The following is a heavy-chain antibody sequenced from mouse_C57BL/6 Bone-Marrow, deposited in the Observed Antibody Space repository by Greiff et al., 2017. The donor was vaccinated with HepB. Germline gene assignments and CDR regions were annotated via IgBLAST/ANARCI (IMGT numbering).Heavy chain of an antibody. CDR1: GFTFSDYY. V-gene: IGHV5-16*01. CDR3: ARDGGDVSYWYFDV. J-gene: IGHJ1*03. CDR2: INYDGSST. D-gene: IGHD3-3*01. Sequence: EVMLVESEGGLVQPGSSMKLSCTASGFTFSDYYMAWVRQVPEKGLEWVANINYDGSSTYYLDSLKSRFIISRDNAKNILYLQMSSLKSEDTATYYWARDGGDVSYWYFDVWGTGTTVTVSS.